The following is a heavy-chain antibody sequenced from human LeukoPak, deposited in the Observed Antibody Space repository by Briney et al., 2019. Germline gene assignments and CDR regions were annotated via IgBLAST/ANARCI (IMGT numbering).Heavy chain of an antibody. V-gene: IGHV3-23*01. D-gene: IGHD3-10*01. J-gene: IGHJ4*02. CDR2: LSGGGDSR. CDR1: RFTFSSYW. Sequence: PGGSLRLSCAASRFTFSSYWMSWVRQAPGKGLEWVSSLSGGGDSRYYADSVMGRFTISRDNSKNTLYLQMNSLRAEDTAVYYCAKAVRSMVTGGGYFDSWGQGTLVTVSS. CDR3: AKAVRSMVTGGGYFDS.